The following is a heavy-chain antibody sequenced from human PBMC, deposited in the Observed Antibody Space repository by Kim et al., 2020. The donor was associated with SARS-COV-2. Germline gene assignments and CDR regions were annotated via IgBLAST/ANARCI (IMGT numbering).Heavy chain of an antibody. CDR2: IWYDGSNK. J-gene: IGHJ6*02. D-gene: IGHD4-17*01. CDR1: GFIFSSYG. CDR3: ARVKVAHDYGDYVGMDV. Sequence: GWSLRLSCAASGFIFSSYGMHWVRQAPGKGLEWVAVIWYDGSNKYYADSVKGRFTISRDNSKNTLYLQMNSLRAEDTAVYYCARVKVAHDYGDYVGMDVWGQGTTVTVSS. V-gene: IGHV3-33*01.